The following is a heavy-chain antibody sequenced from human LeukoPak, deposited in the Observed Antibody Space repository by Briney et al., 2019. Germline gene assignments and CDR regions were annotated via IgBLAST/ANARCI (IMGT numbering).Heavy chain of an antibody. D-gene: IGHD1-26*01. CDR3: ARVKVGATYYYFDY. J-gene: IGHJ4*02. CDR1: GYTFTGYY. CDR2: INPNSGGT. V-gene: IGHV1-2*02. Sequence: ASVKVSCKASGYTFTGYYMHWVRQAPGQGLEWMGWINPNSGGTNYAQKFQGRVTMTRDTSISTAYMELSRLRSDDTAVYCCARVKVGATYYYFDYWGQGTLVTVSS.